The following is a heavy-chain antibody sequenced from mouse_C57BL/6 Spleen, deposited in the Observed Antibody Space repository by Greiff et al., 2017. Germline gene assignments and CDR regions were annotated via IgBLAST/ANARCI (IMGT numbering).Heavy chain of an antibody. D-gene: IGHD1-1*01. CDR1: GYSITSGYD. CDR2: ISYSGST. V-gene: IGHV3-1*01. J-gene: IGHJ1*03. Sequence: EVKLMESGPGMVKPSQSLSLTCTVTGYSITSGYDWHWIRHFPGNKLEWMGYISYSGSTNYNPSLKSQISITHDTSKNHFFLKLHSVTTEDTATYYCARDEKLSGSSYGGWYFDVWGTGTTVTVSS. CDR3: ARDEKLSGSSYGGWYFDV.